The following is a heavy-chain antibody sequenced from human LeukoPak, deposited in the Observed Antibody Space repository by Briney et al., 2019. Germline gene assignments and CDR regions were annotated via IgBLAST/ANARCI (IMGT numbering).Heavy chain of an antibody. V-gene: IGHV3-30*02. CDR1: GFTFSSYG. D-gene: IGHD3-9*01. CDR3: AKDFLYYDILTGYRDSDAFDI. Sequence: GGSLRLSCSASGFTFSSYGIHWVRQARGKGLGWVAFILHDGSNKYYADSVKGRFTISRDNSKNTLYLQMNSLRAEDTAVYYCAKDFLYYDILTGYRDSDAFDIWGQGTMVTVSS. J-gene: IGHJ3*02. CDR2: ILHDGSNK.